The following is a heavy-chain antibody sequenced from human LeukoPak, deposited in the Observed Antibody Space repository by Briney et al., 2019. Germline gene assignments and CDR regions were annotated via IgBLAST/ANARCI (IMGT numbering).Heavy chain of an antibody. Sequence: GGSLRLSCAASGFSVSSSYMNWVRQAPGKGLEWVSSIYGGGSTFYADSVKGRFTISRDNSKNTLYLQMSSLRVEDTAVYFCARHIVATIHGEGYFDCWGQGTLVTVSA. J-gene: IGHJ4*02. D-gene: IGHD5-12*01. CDR1: GFSVSSSY. CDR3: ARHIVATIHGEGYFDC. V-gene: IGHV3-53*01. CDR2: IYGGGST.